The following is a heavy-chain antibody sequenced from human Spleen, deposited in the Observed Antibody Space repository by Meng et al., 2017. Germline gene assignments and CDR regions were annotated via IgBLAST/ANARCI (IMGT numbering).Heavy chain of an antibody. CDR3: ARDRGCSGGSCYGRRYYYYGMDV. D-gene: IGHD2-15*01. CDR1: GFTFSSYG. CDR2: IWYDGSNK. J-gene: IGHJ6*02. V-gene: IGHV3-33*01. Sequence: GESLKISCAASGFTFSSYGMHWVRQAPGKGLEWVAVIWYDGSNKYYADSVKGRFTISRDNSKNTLYLQMNSLRAEDTAVYYCARDRGCSGGSCYGRRYYYYGMDVWGQGTTVTVSS.